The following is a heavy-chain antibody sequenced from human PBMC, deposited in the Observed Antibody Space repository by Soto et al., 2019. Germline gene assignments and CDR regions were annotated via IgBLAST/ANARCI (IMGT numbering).Heavy chain of an antibody. J-gene: IGHJ4*02. Sequence: ASVKVSCKASGYTFTSYAMHWVRQAPGQRLEWMGWINAGNGNTKYSQKFQGRVTITRDTSASTAYMELTSLRSEDTAVYYCARSSGYYYFDYWGQGTLVTVSS. CDR1: GYTFTSYA. V-gene: IGHV1-3*01. CDR3: ARSSGYYYFDY. CDR2: INAGNGNT. D-gene: IGHD3-22*01.